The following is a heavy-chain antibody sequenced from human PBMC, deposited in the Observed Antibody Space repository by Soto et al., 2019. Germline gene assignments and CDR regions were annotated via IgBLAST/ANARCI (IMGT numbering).Heavy chain of an antibody. CDR1: GFSLTNYV. CDR2: IGDSSSTI. V-gene: IGHV3-48*02. J-gene: IGHJ4*02. Sequence: GGSLRLSCAASGFSLTNYVMNWVRQAPGKGLEWISSIGDSSSTIFHADSVKGRFTISRDNAENSVYLQMNSLRDEDTAVYYCARDRRDGRVGPLDYWGQGTLVTVSS. CDR3: ARDRRDGRVGPLDY.